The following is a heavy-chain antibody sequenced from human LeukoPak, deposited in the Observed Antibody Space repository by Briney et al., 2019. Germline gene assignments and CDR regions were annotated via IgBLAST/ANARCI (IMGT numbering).Heavy chain of an antibody. J-gene: IGHJ5*02. CDR1: GGSISSYY. D-gene: IGHD2-2*01. V-gene: IGHV4-4*07. Sequence: SETLSLTCTVSGGSISSYYWSWIRQPAGKGLEWIGRIYTSGSTNYNPSPKSRVTMSVDTSKNQFSLKLSSATAADTAVYYCARDRDVVPAASVGWFDPWGQGTLVTVSS. CDR2: IYTSGST. CDR3: ARDRDVVPAASVGWFDP.